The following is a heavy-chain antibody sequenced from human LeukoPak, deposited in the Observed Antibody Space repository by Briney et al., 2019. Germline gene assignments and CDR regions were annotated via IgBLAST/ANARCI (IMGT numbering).Heavy chain of an antibody. CDR2: ISAYNGNT. CDR3: ARDSQLLPIPAEYFQH. D-gene: IGHD2-2*01. J-gene: IGHJ1*01. CDR1: GGTFTSYG. Sequence: ASVKVSCKASGGTFTSYGISWVRQAPGQGLEWMGWISAYNGNTNYAQKLQGRVTMTTDTSASTAYMELSSLRSEDTAVYYCARDSQLLPIPAEYFQHWGQGTLVTVSS. V-gene: IGHV1-18*01.